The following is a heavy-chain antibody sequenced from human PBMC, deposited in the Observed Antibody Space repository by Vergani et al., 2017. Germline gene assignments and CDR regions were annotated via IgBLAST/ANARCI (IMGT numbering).Heavy chain of an antibody. V-gene: IGHV1-46*01. CDR2: INPSGGST. Sequence: QVQLVQSGAEVKKPGASVKVSCKASGYTFTSYYMHWVRQAPGQGLEWMGIINPSGGSTSYAQKFQGRVTMTRDTSTSTVYMELSSLRSEDTAVYYCARAGPYCSSTSAPRCYYYYYMDVWGKGTTVTVSS. D-gene: IGHD2-2*01. CDR1: GYTFTSYY. J-gene: IGHJ6*03. CDR3: ARAGPYCSSTSAPRCYYYYYMDV.